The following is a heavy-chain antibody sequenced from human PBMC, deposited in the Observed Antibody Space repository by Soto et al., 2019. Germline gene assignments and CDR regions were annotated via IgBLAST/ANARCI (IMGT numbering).Heavy chain of an antibody. D-gene: IGHD2-2*01. J-gene: IGHJ6*02. CDR1: GFMFSSFA. V-gene: IGHV3-23*01. Sequence: LRLSCAGSGFMFSSFAMTWVRQAPGKGLEWVSTTRSNGEHTYYADSVKGRFTVSRDNSKNTLFLEMSSLRAEDSAIYYCAKDSKSVSVSAARVYGMDVWGQGTTVTVSS. CDR2: TRSNGEHT. CDR3: AKDSKSVSVSAARVYGMDV.